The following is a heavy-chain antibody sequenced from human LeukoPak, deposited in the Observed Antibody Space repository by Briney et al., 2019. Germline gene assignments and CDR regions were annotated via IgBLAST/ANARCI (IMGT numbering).Heavy chain of an antibody. CDR3: ARAGGYGGAYYFDY. J-gene: IGHJ4*02. CDR1: GFTFRSYW. D-gene: IGHD5-12*01. V-gene: IGHV3-74*01. Sequence: GGSQRLSCAASGFTFRSYWMHWVRQAPGKGLEWVSRVLRDGSFTNYADSVKGRFTISRDNSKNTLYLQMNSLRAEDTAVYYCARAGGYGGAYYFDYWGQGTLVTVSS. CDR2: VLRDGSFT.